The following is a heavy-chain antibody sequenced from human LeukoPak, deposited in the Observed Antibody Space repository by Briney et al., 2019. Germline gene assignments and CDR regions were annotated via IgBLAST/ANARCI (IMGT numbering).Heavy chain of an antibody. CDR2: IYTSGST. Sequence: PSETLSLTCTVSGRSISSYYWSWIRQPAGKGLEWIGRIYTSGSTNYNPSLKSRVTMSVDTSKNQFSLKLSSVTAADTAMYYCARDYSSSGWYDYWGQGTLVTVSS. V-gene: IGHV4-4*07. CDR3: ARDYSSSGWYDY. D-gene: IGHD6-19*01. J-gene: IGHJ4*02. CDR1: GRSISSYY.